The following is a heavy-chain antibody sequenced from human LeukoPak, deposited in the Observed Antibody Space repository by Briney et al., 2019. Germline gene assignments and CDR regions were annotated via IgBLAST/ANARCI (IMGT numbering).Heavy chain of an antibody. CDR2: IFSGAMTKT. V-gene: IGHV4-39*01. Sequence: KPSETLSLTCTVSGGSISSSSYYWGWLRQSPGNGLELIANIFSGAMTKTNYNPSLKGRVAISADTSRNRFSLTLTSVTAEDTAVYYCARCLYRFGSFYFDLWGQGSLVTVSS. CDR3: ARCLYRFGSFYFDL. J-gene: IGHJ4*02. D-gene: IGHD5-18*01. CDR1: GGSISSSSYY.